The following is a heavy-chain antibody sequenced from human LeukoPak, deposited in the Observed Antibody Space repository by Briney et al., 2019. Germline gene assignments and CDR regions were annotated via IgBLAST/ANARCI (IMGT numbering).Heavy chain of an antibody. CDR2: IYPSGPT. V-gene: IGHV4-4*09. J-gene: IGHJ3*01. CDR3: AGNIWGLDL. D-gene: IGHD2-21*01. Sequence: PSETLSLTCAVSGDSFSSYYWSWVRQPPGKGLEWIGNIYPSGPTNYNPALKSRVTISADTSKNHFSLKMSSVTAADTAVYYCAGNIWGLDLWGQGTMVTVSS. CDR1: GDSFSSYY.